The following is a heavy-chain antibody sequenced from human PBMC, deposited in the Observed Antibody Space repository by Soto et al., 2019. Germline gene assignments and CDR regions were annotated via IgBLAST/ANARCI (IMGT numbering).Heavy chain of an antibody. J-gene: IGHJ4*01. V-gene: IGHV1-18*01. D-gene: IGHD6-13*01. Sequence: ASVKVSCKASSSTFSSYAINWLRQVPGQGLEWMGWIATFNGDTKYAQKFQGRVTMTADTSTSTAYMELTGLKFDDTAVYYCAGGGFSSSNRFGYCRQLPLVTVSS. CDR1: SSTFSSYA. CDR3: AGGGFSSSNRFGY. CDR2: IATFNGDT.